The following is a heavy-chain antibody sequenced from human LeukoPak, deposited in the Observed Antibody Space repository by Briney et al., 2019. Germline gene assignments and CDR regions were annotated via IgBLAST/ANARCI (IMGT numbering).Heavy chain of an antibody. Sequence: ASVRVSCKASGYTFTDFYIHWARQAPGQGLEYMGWVNPNTGGASYAQKFRGRVTMTRDTSINTAYMELTRLTSDDTALYYCARGHPSAEPPDFWGLGSLVTVSS. V-gene: IGHV1-2*02. CDR1: GYTFTDFY. CDR2: VNPNTGGA. J-gene: IGHJ4*02. D-gene: IGHD1-14*01. CDR3: ARGHPSAEPPDF.